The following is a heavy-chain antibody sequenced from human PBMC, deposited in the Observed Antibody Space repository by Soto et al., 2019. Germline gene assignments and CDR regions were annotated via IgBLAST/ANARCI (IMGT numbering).Heavy chain of an antibody. J-gene: IGHJ4*02. CDR1: GGTFSSYA. V-gene: IGHV1-69*13. Sequence: SVKVSCKASGGTFSSYAISWGRQAPGQGLEWMGGIIPIFGTANYAQKFQGRVTITADESTSTAYMELSSLRSEDTAVYYCARHYCTNGVCYSNFDYWGQGTLVTVSS. CDR2: IIPIFGTA. CDR3: ARHYCTNGVCYSNFDY. D-gene: IGHD2-8*01.